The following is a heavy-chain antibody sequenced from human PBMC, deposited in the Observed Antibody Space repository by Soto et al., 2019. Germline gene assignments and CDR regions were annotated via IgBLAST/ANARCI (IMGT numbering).Heavy chain of an antibody. CDR1: GGTFSSYT. J-gene: IGHJ5*02. CDR2: IIPILGIA. CDR3: ARVAGDYDWFDP. D-gene: IGHD4-17*01. V-gene: IGHV1-69*02. Sequence: QVQLVQSGAEVKKPGSSVKVSCKASGGTFSSYTISWVRQAPGQGLEWMGRIIPILGIANYAQKFQGRVTITADKSPSTAYMELSSLRSEDTAVYYCARVAGDYDWFDPWGQGTLVTGSS.